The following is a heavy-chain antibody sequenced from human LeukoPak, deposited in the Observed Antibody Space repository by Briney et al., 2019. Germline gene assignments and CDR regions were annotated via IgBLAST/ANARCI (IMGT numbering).Heavy chain of an antibody. CDR3: ARVMYQLPYFDS. CDR1: GYTFTGYY. J-gene: IGHJ4*02. D-gene: IGHD2-2*01. CDR2: INPNRGDT. V-gene: IGHV1-2*02. Sequence: ASVKVSCKASGYTFTGYYIHWVRQAPGQGPEWMGWINPNRGDTSYAQRFQGRVSMTRDTSISTTYMELSTLRSDDTAIYYCARVMYQLPYFDSWGQGTLVTVSS.